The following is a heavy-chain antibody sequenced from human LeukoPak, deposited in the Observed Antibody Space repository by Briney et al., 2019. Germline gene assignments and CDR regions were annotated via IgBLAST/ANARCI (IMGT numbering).Heavy chain of an antibody. Sequence: SETLSLTCTVSGGSISSGGYHWSWIRQPPGKGLEWIGYIYHSGSTYYNPSLKSRVTISVDRSKNQFSLKLSSVTAADTAVYYCARDRVVVTPGYFDYWGQGTLVTVSS. CDR3: ARDRVVVTPGYFDY. CDR2: IYHSGST. J-gene: IGHJ4*02. D-gene: IGHD2-21*02. CDR1: GGSISSGGYH. V-gene: IGHV4-30-2*01.